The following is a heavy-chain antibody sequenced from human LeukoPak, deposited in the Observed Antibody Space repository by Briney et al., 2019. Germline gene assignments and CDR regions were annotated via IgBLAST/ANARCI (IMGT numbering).Heavy chain of an antibody. D-gene: IGHD3-16*02. CDR1: GFTFSTYA. CDR2: ISNDGSNK. CDR3: ARVGVIPVNYYYYGMDV. Sequence: GGSLRLSCAASGFTFSTYALHWVRQAPGKGLEWVAVISNDGSNKYYADSVKGRFTISRDNSKNTMYLQMNSLRAEDTAVYYCARVGVIPVNYYYYGMDVWGQGTTVTVSS. V-gene: IGHV3-30*04. J-gene: IGHJ6*02.